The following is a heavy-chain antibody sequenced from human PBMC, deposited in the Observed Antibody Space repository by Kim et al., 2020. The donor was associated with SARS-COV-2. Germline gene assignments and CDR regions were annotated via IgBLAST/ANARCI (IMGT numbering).Heavy chain of an antibody. Sequence: TTFTNPSLESRLTISMDTSKNQFSLILSSVTAADTAVYYCAGGYSNYIWRHWGRGTLVTVSS. CDR2: TT. D-gene: IGHD4-4*01. CDR3: AGGYSNYIWRH. J-gene: IGHJ4*02. V-gene: IGHV4-31*02.